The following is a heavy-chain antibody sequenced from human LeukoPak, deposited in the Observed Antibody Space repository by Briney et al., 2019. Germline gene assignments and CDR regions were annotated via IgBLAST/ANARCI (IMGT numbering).Heavy chain of an antibody. CDR3: AKDGYSSFGGNYYMDV. V-gene: IGHV3-30*05. CDR1: GFTFSSYG. D-gene: IGHD6-13*01. J-gene: IGHJ6*03. Sequence: GGSLRLSCAASGFTFSSYGMHWVRQAPGKGLEWVAVISYDGSNKYYADSVKGRFTISRDNSKNTLYLQMNSLRAEDTAVYYCAKDGYSSFGGNYYMDVWGKGTTVTVSS. CDR2: ISYDGSNK.